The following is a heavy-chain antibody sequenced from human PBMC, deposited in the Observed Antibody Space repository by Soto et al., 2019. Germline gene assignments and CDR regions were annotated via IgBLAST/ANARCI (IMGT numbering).Heavy chain of an antibody. J-gene: IGHJ6*02. D-gene: IGHD6-19*01. CDR1: GGSISSYY. V-gene: IGHV4-59*01. CDR2: IYYSGST. CDR3: ARDGAGAYYYYYGMDV. Sequence: SETLSLTCTVSGGSISSYYWSWIRKPPGKGLEWIGYIYYSGSTNYNPSLKSRVTISVDTSKNQFSLKLSSVTAADTAVFYCARDGAGAYYYYYGMDVWGQGTTVTVSS.